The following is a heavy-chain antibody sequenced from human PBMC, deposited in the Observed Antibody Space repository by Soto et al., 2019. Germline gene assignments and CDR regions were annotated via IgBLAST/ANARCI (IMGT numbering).Heavy chain of an antibody. V-gene: IGHV1-69*01. CDR2: IIPIFGTA. CDR1: GGTFSSYA. Sequence: QVQLVQSGAEVKKPGSSVKVSCKASGGTFSSYAISWVRQAPGQGLEWMGGIIPIFGTANYAQKFQGRVTITADESTSTAYMELSSLRSEDTAVYYCARTGICGGDCYSIEPFDYWGQGTLVTVSS. D-gene: IGHD2-21*02. CDR3: ARTGICGGDCYSIEPFDY. J-gene: IGHJ4*02.